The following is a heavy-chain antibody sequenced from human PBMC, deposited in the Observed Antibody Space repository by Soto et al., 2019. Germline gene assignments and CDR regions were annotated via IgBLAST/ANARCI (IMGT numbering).Heavy chain of an antibody. CDR2: IYYSGST. V-gene: IGHV4-31*03. CDR1: GGSISSGGYY. Sequence: TSETLSLTCTVSGGSISSGGYYWSWIRQHPGKGLEWIGYIYYSGSTYYNPSLKSRVTISVDTSKNQFSLKLSSVTAADTAVYYCARGLTTYYYDSSGPWFDPWGQGTLVTVSS. CDR3: ARGLTTYYYDSSGPWFDP. J-gene: IGHJ5*02. D-gene: IGHD3-22*01.